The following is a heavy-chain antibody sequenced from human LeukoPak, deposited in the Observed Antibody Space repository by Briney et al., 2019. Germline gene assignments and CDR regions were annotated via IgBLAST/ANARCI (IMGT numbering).Heavy chain of an antibody. CDR1: GYSISSGYY. D-gene: IGHD6-19*01. J-gene: IGHJ3*02. V-gene: IGHV4-38-2*01. Sequence: PSETLSLTCAVSGYSISSGYYWGWIRQPPGKGLEWIGYIYYSGSTKYNPSLKSRVTISVDTSKNQFSLKLSSVTAADTAVYYCARVIAVAGAFNAFDIWGQGTMVTVPS. CDR3: ARVIAVAGAFNAFDI. CDR2: IYYSGST.